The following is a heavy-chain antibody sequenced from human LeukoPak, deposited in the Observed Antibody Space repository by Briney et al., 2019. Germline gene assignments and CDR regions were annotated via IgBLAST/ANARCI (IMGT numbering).Heavy chain of an antibody. D-gene: IGHD3-9*01. Sequence: PGGSLRLSCAASGFSGFTFRSYAMSWVRRAPGKGLEWVSSMSGDETNTYYADSVKGRFTISRDNSKNTLFLQMNSLRAEDTAVFYCAKGRYVDWLSNDAFDIWGQGTMVTVSS. J-gene: IGHJ3*02. CDR3: AKGRYVDWLSNDAFDI. CDR2: MSGDETNT. CDR1: GFSGFTFRSYA. V-gene: IGHV3-23*01.